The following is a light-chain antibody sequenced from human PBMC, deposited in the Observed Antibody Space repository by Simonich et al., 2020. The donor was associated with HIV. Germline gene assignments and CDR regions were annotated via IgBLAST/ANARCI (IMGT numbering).Light chain of an antibody. CDR3: QQYYSPPLA. J-gene: IGKJ4*01. CDR2: WAS. V-gene: IGKV4-1*01. CDR1: QRLLYNSNNKNY. Sequence: DIVMTQSPDSLAVSLGERATINCKSSQRLLYNSNNKNYLAWYQQKPGQPPKLLIYWASTRESGVPDRFSGSGSGTDFTLTISSLQAEDVAVYYCQQYYSPPLAFGGGTKVEIK.